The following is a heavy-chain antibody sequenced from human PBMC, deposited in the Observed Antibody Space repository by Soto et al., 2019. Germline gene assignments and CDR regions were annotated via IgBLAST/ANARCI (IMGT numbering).Heavy chain of an antibody. CDR1: GGSISSGGYY. V-gene: IGHV4-31*03. CDR2: IYYSGST. CDR3: ARGGRRSPGMDV. J-gene: IGHJ6*02. Sequence: SETLSLTCTVSGGSISSGGYYWSWIRQHPGKGLEWIGYIYYSGSTYYNPSLKSRVTISVDTSKNQFSLKLSSVTAADTAVYYCARGGRRSPGMDVWGQGTAVTVSS.